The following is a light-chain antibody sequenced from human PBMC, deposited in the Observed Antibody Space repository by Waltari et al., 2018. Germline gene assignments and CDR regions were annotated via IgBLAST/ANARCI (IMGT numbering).Light chain of an antibody. J-gene: IGKJ2*01. Sequence: EVLMTQSPPTLSVCPGERATLSFRASQSIARNFAWYPQKPAQAPRLLIYGASTRATDVPDRFSGSGSGTEFTLTISSLQSEDFAVYYCQQYNNWRTFGQGTKLEIK. CDR3: QQYNNWRT. V-gene: IGKV3-15*01. CDR1: QSIARN. CDR2: GAS.